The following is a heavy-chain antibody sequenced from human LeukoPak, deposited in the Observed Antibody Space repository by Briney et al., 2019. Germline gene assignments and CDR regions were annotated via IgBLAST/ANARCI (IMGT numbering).Heavy chain of an antibody. V-gene: IGHV3-21*01. CDR3: TTVSSGWYALDY. CDR2: ISSSSSYI. J-gene: IGHJ4*02. D-gene: IGHD6-19*01. CDR1: GFTFSSYS. Sequence: GGSLRLSCAASGFTFSSYSMNWVRQAPGKGLEWVSSISSSSSYIYYADSVKGRFTISRDNAKNSLYLQMNSLRAEDTAVYYCTTVSSGWYALDYWGQGTLITVSS.